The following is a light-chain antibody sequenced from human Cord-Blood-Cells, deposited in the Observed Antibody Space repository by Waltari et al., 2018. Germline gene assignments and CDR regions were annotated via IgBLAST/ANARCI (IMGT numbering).Light chain of an antibody. CDR3: SSYTSSSTLV. CDR1: RRDAGGYNY. V-gene: IGLV2-14*01. Sequence: QSALTQPASVSGSPGQSITISCTGTRRDAGGYNYVSWYQQHPGKAPKLMIYEVSNRPSGVSNRFSGSKSGNTASLTISGLQAEDEADYYCSSYTSSSTLVFGTGTKVTVL. CDR2: EVS. J-gene: IGLJ1*01.